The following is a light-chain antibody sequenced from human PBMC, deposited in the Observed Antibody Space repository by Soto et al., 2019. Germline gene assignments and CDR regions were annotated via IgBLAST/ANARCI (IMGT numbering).Light chain of an antibody. CDR1: QSVLYSPNNKNY. V-gene: IGKV4-1*01. J-gene: IGKJ1*01. CDR2: CAS. CDR3: HHYHAAPQT. Sequence: DIVMTQSPDSLAVSLGERPTITCKSSQSVLYSPNNKNYLAWYQQKPGQPPKLLVYCASTRESGVPDRFSGSGCETDLSLTISSRQAEEAAVYYCHHYHAAPQTFGQGTKVEIK.